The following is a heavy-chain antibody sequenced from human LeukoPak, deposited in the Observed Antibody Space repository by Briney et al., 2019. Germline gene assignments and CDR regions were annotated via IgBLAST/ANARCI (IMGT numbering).Heavy chain of an antibody. V-gene: IGHV4-39*01. J-gene: IGHJ5*02. CDR3: ARHSRVAAGRWFDP. CDR2: INHSGGT. CDR1: GGTISSSSYY. D-gene: IGHD6-13*01. Sequence: SETLSLTCTVSGGTISSSSYYWSWIRQPPGKGLEWIGEINHSGGTNYNPSLKSRVTISVDTSKNQSSLKLSSVTAADTAVYYCARHSRVAAGRWFDPWGQGTLVTVSS.